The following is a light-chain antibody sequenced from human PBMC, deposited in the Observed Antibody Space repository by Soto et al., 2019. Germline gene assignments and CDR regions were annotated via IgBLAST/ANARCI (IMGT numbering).Light chain of an antibody. J-gene: IGKJ2*01. Sequence: EIVLTQSPGTLSLSPGETATLSCRASQSVARDLSWYQQKPGQAPRLLISRAFIGATGIPDRFSGSGSGTDFTLTINRLEPEDSEVYYCQQHTISMYTFGQGTKVDIK. CDR1: QSVARD. CDR3: QQHTISMYT. V-gene: IGKV3-20*01. CDR2: RAF.